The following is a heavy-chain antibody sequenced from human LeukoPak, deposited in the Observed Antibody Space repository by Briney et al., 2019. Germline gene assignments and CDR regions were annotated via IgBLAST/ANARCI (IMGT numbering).Heavy chain of an antibody. Sequence: PSETLSLTCTVSGASISSYYWSWLRQPPGKGLEWIGYIYYSGSTNYNPSLKSRVTISVDTSKNQFSLKLSSVTAADTAVYYCARDIRLGYWGQGTLVTVSS. CDR2: IYYSGST. CDR1: GASISSYY. D-gene: IGHD5-12*01. V-gene: IGHV4-59*01. J-gene: IGHJ4*02. CDR3: ARDIRLGY.